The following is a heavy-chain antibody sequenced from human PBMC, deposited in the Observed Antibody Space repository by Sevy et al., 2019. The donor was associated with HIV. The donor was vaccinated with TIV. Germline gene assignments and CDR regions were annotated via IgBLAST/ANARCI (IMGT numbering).Heavy chain of an antibody. CDR2: LSFGCGEI. CDR1: GFTFNKYS. Sequence: GGSLRLSCAASGFTFNKYSMSWVRQPPGKGLEWVATLSFGCGEINYVDSVKDRFTISRDNSKNSFYLQMNNLRAEDTALYYCAREGCTKPHDYWGQGTLVTVSS. V-gene: IGHV3-23*01. J-gene: IGHJ4*02. D-gene: IGHD2-8*01. CDR3: AREGCTKPHDY.